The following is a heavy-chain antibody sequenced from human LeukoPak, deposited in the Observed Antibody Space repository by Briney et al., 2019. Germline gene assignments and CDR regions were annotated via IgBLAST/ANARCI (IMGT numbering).Heavy chain of an antibody. CDR1: GGTFSSYA. D-gene: IGHD6-13*01. V-gene: IGHV1-69*04. CDR2: IIPIFGIA. Sequence: SVKVSCKASGGTFSSYAISWVRQAPGQGLEWMGRIIPIFGIANYAQKFQGRVTITADKSTSTAYMELSSLRSEDTAVYYCARDGRAAAGLFDYWGQGTLVTVSS. CDR3: ARDGRAAAGLFDY. J-gene: IGHJ4*02.